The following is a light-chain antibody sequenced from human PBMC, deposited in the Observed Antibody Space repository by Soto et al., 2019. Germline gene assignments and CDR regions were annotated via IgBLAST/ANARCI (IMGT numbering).Light chain of an antibody. Sequence: EIVLTQSPATLSLSPGERATLSCRASQSVSSSLAWYQQKPGQAPRLLIYDASNRATGIPARFSGSGSGTDFTLTISSLEPEDFAGYYCQQRGNWPWTFGQGTKVEIK. CDR2: DAS. CDR1: QSVSSS. V-gene: IGKV3-11*01. J-gene: IGKJ1*01. CDR3: QQRGNWPWT.